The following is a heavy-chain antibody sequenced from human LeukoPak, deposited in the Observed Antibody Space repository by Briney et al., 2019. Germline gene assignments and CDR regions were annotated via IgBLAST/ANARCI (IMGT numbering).Heavy chain of an antibody. D-gene: IGHD2-2*01. CDR2: IYYSGST. Sequence: SETLSLTCTVSGVSISGYYWGWIRQPPGKGLEWIGTIYYSGSTYYNPSLKSRVTISVDTSKNQFSLKLRSVTAADTAVYYCATRTSSGGYFDYWGQGTLVTVSS. CDR3: ATRTSSGGYFDY. CDR1: GVSISGYY. V-gene: IGHV4-39*01. J-gene: IGHJ4*02.